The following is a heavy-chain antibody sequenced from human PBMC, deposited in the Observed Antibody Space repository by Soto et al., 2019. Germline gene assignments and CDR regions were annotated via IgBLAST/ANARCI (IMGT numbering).Heavy chain of an antibody. CDR2: IYSGGST. J-gene: IGHJ6*03. D-gene: IGHD3-3*01. V-gene: IGHV3-66*01. CDR1: GFTVSSNY. CDR3: ARGHTIFGVYYYYYMDV. Sequence: GGSLRLSCAASGFTVSSNYMSWVRQAPGKGLEWVSVIYSGGSTYYADSVKGRFTISRDNSKNTLYLQMNSLRAEDTAVYYCARGHTIFGVYYYYYMDVWGKGTTVTVSS.